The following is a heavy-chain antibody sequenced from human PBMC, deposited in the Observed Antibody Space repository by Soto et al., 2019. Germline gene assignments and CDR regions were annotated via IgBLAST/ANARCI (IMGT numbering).Heavy chain of an antibody. CDR2: ISWNSGSI. D-gene: IGHD2-2*01. CDR3: AKDNAAIATDAFDI. J-gene: IGHJ3*02. CDR1: GFTFDDYA. V-gene: IGHV3-9*01. Sequence: GGSLRLSXAASGFTFDDYAMHWVRQAPGKGLEWVSGISWNSGSIGYADSVKGRFTISRDNAKNSLYLQMNSLRAEDTALYYWAKDNAAIATDAFDIWGQGTMVTVSS.